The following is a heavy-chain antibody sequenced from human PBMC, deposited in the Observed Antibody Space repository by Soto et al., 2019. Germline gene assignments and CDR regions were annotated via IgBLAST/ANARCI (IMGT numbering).Heavy chain of an antibody. CDR2: ISSSSSYI. V-gene: IGHV3-21*01. J-gene: IGHJ6*02. CDR1: GFTFSSYS. CDR3: ARGTFTMIVVVSGMDV. Sequence: PGGSLRLSCAASGFTFSSYSMNWVRQAPGKGLEWVSSISSSSSYIYYADSVKGRFTISRDNAKNSLYLQMNSLRAEDTAVYYCARGTFTMIVVVSGMDVWGQGTTVTVSS. D-gene: IGHD3-22*01.